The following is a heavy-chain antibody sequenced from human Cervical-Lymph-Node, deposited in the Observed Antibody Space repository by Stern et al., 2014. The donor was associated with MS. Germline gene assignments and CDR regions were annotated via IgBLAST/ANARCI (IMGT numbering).Heavy chain of an antibody. CDR1: GYTFTSYY. Sequence: QVQLVQSGAEVKKPGASVNVSCKASGYTFTSYYMHWVRQAPGQGLEWMGKIDPSGHSTTYAQKFQGRVTMTRDTSTSTVYMELSSLRSEDTAVYYCARDYGDYGGNYYYGMDVWGQGTTVTVSS. D-gene: IGHD4-17*01. CDR2: IDPSGHST. CDR3: ARDYGDYGGNYYYGMDV. V-gene: IGHV1-46*03. J-gene: IGHJ6*02.